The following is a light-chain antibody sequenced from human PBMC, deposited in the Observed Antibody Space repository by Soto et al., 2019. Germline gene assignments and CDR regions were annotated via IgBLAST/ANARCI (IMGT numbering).Light chain of an antibody. CDR3: STYISSSSPYV. CDR2: EVS. Sequence: QSVLTQPASVSWSPGQSITISYTGTSSDVGPYNYVSWYQQYPGKAPKLMIYEVSNRPSGVSNRFSGSKSGNTASLTISGLQAEDEFDYYYSTYISSSSPYVFGTGTKVTVL. J-gene: IGLJ1*01. CDR1: SSDVGPYNY. V-gene: IGLV2-14*01.